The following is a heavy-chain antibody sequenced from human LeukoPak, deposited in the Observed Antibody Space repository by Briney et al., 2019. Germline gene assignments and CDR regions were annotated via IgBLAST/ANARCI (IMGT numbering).Heavy chain of an antibody. V-gene: IGHV1-69*05. J-gene: IGHJ4*02. D-gene: IGHD5-24*01. Sequence: SVKVSCRASGGTFISYAISWVRQAPGQGLEWMGGIIPIFGTANYAQKFQGRVTITTDESTSTAYMELSSLRSEDTAVYYCARGRVEMATITLFDYWGQGTLVTVSS. CDR3: ARGRVEMATITLFDY. CDR2: IIPIFGTA. CDR1: GGTFISYA.